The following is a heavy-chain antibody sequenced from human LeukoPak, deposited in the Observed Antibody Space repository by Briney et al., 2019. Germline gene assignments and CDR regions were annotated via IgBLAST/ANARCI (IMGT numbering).Heavy chain of an antibody. V-gene: IGHV3-23*01. Sequence: GGSLRLSCAASGFTFTSYAMTWVRQAPGKEPEWLSTISASGANTYYADSVKGWFTISRDNSKNTLYLQMNSLRAEDTAIYYCASYTCCGSRYFDYWGQGTLVTVSS. D-gene: IGHD3-16*02. CDR3: ASYTCCGSRYFDY. J-gene: IGHJ4*02. CDR2: ISASGANT. CDR1: GFTFTSYA.